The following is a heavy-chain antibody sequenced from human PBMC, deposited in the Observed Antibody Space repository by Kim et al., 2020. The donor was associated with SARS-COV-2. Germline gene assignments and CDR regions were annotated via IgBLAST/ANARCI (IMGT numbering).Heavy chain of an antibody. J-gene: IGHJ6*02. CDR3: ARGGYDYVWGSYRDYYYYYGMDV. D-gene: IGHD3-16*02. CDR1: GFTFSDYY. V-gene: IGHV3-11*05. CDR2: ISSSSYT. Sequence: GGSLRLSCAASGFTFSDYYMSWIRQAPGKGLEWVSYISSSSYTNYADSVKGRFTISRDNAKNSLYLQMNSLRAEATAVYYCARGGYDYVWGSYRDYYYYYGMDVWGQGTTDTVSS.